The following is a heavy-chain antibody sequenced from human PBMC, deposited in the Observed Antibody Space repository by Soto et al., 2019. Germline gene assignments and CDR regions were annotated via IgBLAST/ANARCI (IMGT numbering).Heavy chain of an antibody. Sequence: GGSLRLSCAASGLSFSSYAMSWVRQAPGKGLEWVSAISGSGGSTYYADSVKGRFTISRDNSKNTLYLQMNSLRAEDTAVYYCAKDWGDYAAFDIWGQGTMVTVSS. J-gene: IGHJ3*02. D-gene: IGHD4-17*01. CDR2: ISGSGGST. V-gene: IGHV3-23*01. CDR3: AKDWGDYAAFDI. CDR1: GLSFSSYA.